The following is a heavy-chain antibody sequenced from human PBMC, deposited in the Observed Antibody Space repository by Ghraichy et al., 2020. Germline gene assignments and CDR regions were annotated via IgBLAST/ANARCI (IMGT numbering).Heavy chain of an antibody. D-gene: IGHD2-15*01. CDR2: INHDGDTT. CDR3: ARGGSGYCSGVSCYWGEF. J-gene: IGHJ1*01. V-gene: IGHV3-74*01. CDR1: GFAFRTYW. Sequence: GGSLRLSCAASGFAFRTYWMHWVRQAPGKGLEWVSRINHDGDTTTYADSARGRFTISRDNANNMVYLQMSCLRAEDTAVYFCARGGSGYCSGVSCYWGEFWGQGTLVTVSS.